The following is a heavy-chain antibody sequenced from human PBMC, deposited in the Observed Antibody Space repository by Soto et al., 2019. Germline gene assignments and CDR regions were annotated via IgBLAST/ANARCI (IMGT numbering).Heavy chain of an antibody. CDR3: ARRSGDFWSGYPDY. CDR2: ISYDGSNK. D-gene: IGHD3-3*01. V-gene: IGHV3-30-3*01. CDR1: GFTFSSYA. Sequence: GGSLRLSCAASGFTFSSYAMHWVRQAPGKGLEWVAVISYDGSNKYYADSVKGRFTISIDNSKNTLYLQMNSLRAKDTAVYYCARRSGDFWSGYPDYWGQGTLVTVSS. J-gene: IGHJ4*02.